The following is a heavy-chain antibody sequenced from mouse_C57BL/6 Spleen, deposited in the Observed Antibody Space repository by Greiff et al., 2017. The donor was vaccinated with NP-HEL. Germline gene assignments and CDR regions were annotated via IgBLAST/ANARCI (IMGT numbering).Heavy chain of an antibody. Sequence: VKLMESGAELVKPGASVKLSCKASGYTFTEYTIHWVKQRSGQGLEWIGWFYPGSGSIKYNEKFKDKATLTADKSSSTVYMELSRLTSEDSAVYFCARHEEELGGFDYWGQGTTLTVSS. J-gene: IGHJ2*01. V-gene: IGHV1-62-2*01. CDR1: GYTFTEYT. CDR3: ARHEEELGGFDY. CDR2: FYPGSGSI. D-gene: IGHD4-1*01.